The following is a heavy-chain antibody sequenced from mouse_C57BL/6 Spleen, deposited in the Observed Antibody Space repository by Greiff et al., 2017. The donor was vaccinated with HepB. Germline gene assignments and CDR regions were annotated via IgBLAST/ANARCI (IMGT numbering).Heavy chain of an antibody. Sequence: QVQLQQSGAELVKPGASVKISCKASGYAFSSYWMNWVKQRPGKGLEWIGQIYPGDGDTNYNGKFKGKATLTADKSSSTAYMQLSSLTSEDSAVYFCGGGRDGYAMDYWGQGTSVTVSS. D-gene: IGHD3-3*01. V-gene: IGHV1-80*01. CDR3: GGGRDGYAMDY. CDR1: GYAFSSYW. CDR2: IYPGDGDT. J-gene: IGHJ4*01.